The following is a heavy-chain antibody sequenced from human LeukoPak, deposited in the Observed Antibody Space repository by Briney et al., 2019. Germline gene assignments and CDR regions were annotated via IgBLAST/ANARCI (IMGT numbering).Heavy chain of an antibody. CDR1: GYSFTSYW. D-gene: IGHD2-2*01. CDR2: IYPGDSDT. V-gene: IGHV5-51*01. CDR3: ATPYPREYCSSSTCYFNY. J-gene: IGHJ4*02. Sequence: PGESLKISCKGSGYSFTSYWIGWVRQMPGKGLEWMGNIYPGDSDTRYSPSFQGQVTISADKSISTAYLQWSSLKASDTAMYYCATPYPREYCSSSTCYFNYWGQGTLVTVSS.